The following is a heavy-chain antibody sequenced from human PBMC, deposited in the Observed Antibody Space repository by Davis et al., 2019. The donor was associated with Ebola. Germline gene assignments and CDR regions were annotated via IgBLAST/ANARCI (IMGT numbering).Heavy chain of an antibody. Sequence: GESLKISCAASGFTFSSYAMHWVRQAPGKGLEWVAVISYDGSNKYYADSVKGRFTISRDNSKNTLYLQMNSLRAEDTAVYYCARRTDQWGQGTLVTVSS. J-gene: IGHJ4*02. V-gene: IGHV3-30-3*01. CDR1: GFTFSSYA. CDR3: ARRTDQ. CDR2: ISYDGSNK.